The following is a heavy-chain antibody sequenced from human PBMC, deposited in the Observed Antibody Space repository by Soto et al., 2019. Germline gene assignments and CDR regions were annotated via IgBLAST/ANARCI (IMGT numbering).Heavy chain of an antibody. CDR2: ITDSGGST. D-gene: IGHD4-17*01. J-gene: IGHJ6*02. CDR3: AKDIYGDFVLRFYFYGMDV. CDR1: GFTFGSYA. V-gene: IGHV3-23*01. Sequence: GGSLRLSCAASGFTFGSYAMNWVRQAPGKGLDWVASITDSGGSTFYAESVKGRFTVSRDNSQSTLYLQLNSLTADDTAVYYCAKDIYGDFVLRFYFYGMDVWRQGTTVTVSS.